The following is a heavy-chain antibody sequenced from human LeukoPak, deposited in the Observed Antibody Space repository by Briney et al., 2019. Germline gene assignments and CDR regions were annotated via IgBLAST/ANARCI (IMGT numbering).Heavy chain of an antibody. J-gene: IGHJ4*02. CDR3: AKDDVAVAPDY. CDR1: GFIFSSYA. V-gene: IGHV3-23*01. CDR2: ISGSVGST. D-gene: IGHD6-19*01. Sequence: PGGSPRLSCAASGFIFSSYAMSWVRQAPGKGLEWVSAISGSVGSTYYADCVKGRFTISRDDSKNTLYLQMNSLRAEYTAVYYCAKDDVAVAPDYWGQGTLVTVSS.